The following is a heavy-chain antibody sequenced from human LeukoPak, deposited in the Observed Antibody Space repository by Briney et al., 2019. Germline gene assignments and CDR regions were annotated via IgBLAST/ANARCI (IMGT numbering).Heavy chain of an antibody. V-gene: IGHV1-46*01. CDR3: ARSITIFGVVIQDPYYYYYMDV. CDR1: GYTFTSYY. Sequence: ASVKVSCKASGYTFTSYYMHWVRQAPGQGLEWMGIINPSGGSTSYAQKFQGRVTMTRDMSTSTVYMELSSLRSEDTAVYYCARSITIFGVVIQDPYYYYYMDVWGKGTTVTVSS. J-gene: IGHJ6*03. D-gene: IGHD3-3*01. CDR2: INPSGGST.